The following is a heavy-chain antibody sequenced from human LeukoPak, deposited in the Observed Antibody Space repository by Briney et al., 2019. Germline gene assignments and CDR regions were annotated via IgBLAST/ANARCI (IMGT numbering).Heavy chain of an antibody. D-gene: IGHD2-21*01. J-gene: IGHJ6*02. CDR1: GFTFSSYA. CDR2: ISYDGSNK. CDR3: ARTVVVTYYYGMDV. V-gene: IGHV3-30-3*01. Sequence: GRSLRHSCAASGFTFSSYAMHWVRQAPGKGLEWVAVISYDGSNKYYADSVKGRFTISRDNSKNTLYLQMNSLRAEDTAVYYCARTVVVTYYYGMDVWGQGTTVTVSS.